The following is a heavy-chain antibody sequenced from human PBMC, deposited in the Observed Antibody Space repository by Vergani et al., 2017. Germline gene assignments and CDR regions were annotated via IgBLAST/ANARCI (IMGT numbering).Heavy chain of an antibody. J-gene: IGHJ4*02. V-gene: IGHV3-23*01. D-gene: IGHD3-3*01. Sequence: EVQLLESGGGLVQPGGSLRLSCAASGFTFSSYAMSWVRQAPGKGLEWVSAISWDGGSTYYADSVKGRFTISRDNSKNSLYLQMNSLRTEDTALYYCARVRFLEWLLSSFYFDYWGQGTLVTVSS. CDR3: ARVRFLEWLLSSFYFDY. CDR1: GFTFSSYA. CDR2: ISWDGGST.